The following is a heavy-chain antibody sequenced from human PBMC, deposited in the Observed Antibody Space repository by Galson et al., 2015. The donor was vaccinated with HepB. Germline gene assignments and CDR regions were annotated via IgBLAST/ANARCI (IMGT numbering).Heavy chain of an antibody. J-gene: IGHJ6*02. CDR2: IYHSGST. CDR3: ARDRYAPVRLAYYYYGMDV. CDR1: GGSISSSNW. Sequence: LSLTCAVSGGSISSSNWWSWVRQPPGKGLEWIGEIYHSGSTNYNPSLKSRVTISVDKSKNQFSLKLSSVTAADTAVYYCARDRYAPVRLAYYYYGMDVWGQGTTVTVSS. D-gene: IGHD2-8*01. V-gene: IGHV4-4*02.